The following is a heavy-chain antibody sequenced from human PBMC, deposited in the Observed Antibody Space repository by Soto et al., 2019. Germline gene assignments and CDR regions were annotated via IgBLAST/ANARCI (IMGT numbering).Heavy chain of an antibody. V-gene: IGHV4-39*01. D-gene: IGHD3-3*01. CDR1: GGSISSSSYY. CDR3: ARLHDFWSGYTSNWFDP. Sequence: PSETLSLTCTVSGGSISSSSYYWSWIRQPPGKGLEWIGSIYYSGSTYYNPSLKSRVTISVDTSKNQFSLKLSSVTAADTAVYYCARLHDFWSGYTSNWFDPWGQGTLVTVSS. J-gene: IGHJ5*02. CDR2: IYYSGST.